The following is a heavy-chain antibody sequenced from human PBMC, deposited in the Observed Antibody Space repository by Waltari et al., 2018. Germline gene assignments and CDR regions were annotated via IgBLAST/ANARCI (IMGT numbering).Heavy chain of an antibody. J-gene: IGHJ3*02. CDR1: GFTVIGNY. D-gene: IGHD3-16*02. V-gene: IGHV3-53*01. CDR2: IYIGGSN. Sequence: EVQLVESGGGLSQPGGSLSLSCAASGFTVIGNYMSGVRQAPGKGLEWMAVIYIGGSNYSAHSVKGRFTISRDNSKNTLYLHMNSLTAEDTAVYYCARVDVWGSYRSDALDIWGQGTMVTVSS. CDR3: ARVDVWGSYRSDALDI.